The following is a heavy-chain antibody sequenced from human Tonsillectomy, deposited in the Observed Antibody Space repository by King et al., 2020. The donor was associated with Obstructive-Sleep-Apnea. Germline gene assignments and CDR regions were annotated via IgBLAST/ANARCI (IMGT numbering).Heavy chain of an antibody. D-gene: IGHD2-8*01. V-gene: IGHV3-48*04. CDR1: GFTFSSYS. Sequence: VQLVESGGGLVQPGGSLRLSCAASGFTFSSYSMNWVRQAPGKGLEWVSYISSSSSTIYYADSVKGRFTMSRDNAKNSLYLQMNSLRAEDTAVYYCARVVWRTLTEGNPSNYYYHYGMDVWGQGTTVTVSS. CDR2: ISSSSSTI. J-gene: IGHJ6*02. CDR3: ARVVWRTLTEGNPSNYYYHYGMDV.